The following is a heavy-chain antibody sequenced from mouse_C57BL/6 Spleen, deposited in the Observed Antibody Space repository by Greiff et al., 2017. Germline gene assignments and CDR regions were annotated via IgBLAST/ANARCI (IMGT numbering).Heavy chain of an antibody. CDR3: AREDYSKSFAY. CDR2: ISYDGSN. CDR1: GYSITSGYY. D-gene: IGHD2-5*01. Sequence: EVHLVESGPGLVKPSQSLSLTCSVTGYSITSGYYWNWIRQFPGNKLEWMGYISYDGSNNYNPSLKNRISITRDTSKNQFFLKLNSVTTEDTATYYCAREDYSKSFAYWGQGTLVTVSA. J-gene: IGHJ3*01. V-gene: IGHV3-6*01.